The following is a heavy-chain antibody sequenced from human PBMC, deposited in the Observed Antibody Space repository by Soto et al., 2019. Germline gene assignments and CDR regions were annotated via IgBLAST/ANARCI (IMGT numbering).Heavy chain of an antibody. D-gene: IGHD6-13*01. CDR2: ISGSGGST. J-gene: IGHJ5*02. CDR3: AKDRRERQLVPPFTTGRWLDP. Sequence: GGSLRLSCAASGFTFSSYAMSWVRQAPGKGLEWVSAISGSGGSTYYADPVKGRFTISRDNSKNTLYLQMNSLRAEDTAVYYCAKDRRERQLVPPFTTGRWLDPWGQGTLVTVSS. CDR1: GFTFSSYA. V-gene: IGHV3-23*01.